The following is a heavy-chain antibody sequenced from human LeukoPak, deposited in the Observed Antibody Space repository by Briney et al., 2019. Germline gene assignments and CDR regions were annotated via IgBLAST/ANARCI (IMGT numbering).Heavy chain of an antibody. J-gene: IGHJ3*02. CDR2: IYYSGST. V-gene: IGHV4-39*07. Sequence: SETLSLTCTVSGGSIRSSRYYWGWIRQPPGKGLEWIGSIYYSGSTYSNPSLKSRVTISVDTSTNQFSLKLSSVTAAGTAVYYCARVRDSSGYDGRSYALDMWGQGTMVTVSS. D-gene: IGHD3-22*01. CDR1: GGSIRSSRYY. CDR3: ARVRDSSGYDGRSYALDM.